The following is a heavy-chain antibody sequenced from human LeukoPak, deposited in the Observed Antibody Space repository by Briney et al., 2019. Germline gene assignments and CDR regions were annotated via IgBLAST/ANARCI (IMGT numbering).Heavy chain of an antibody. V-gene: IGHV1-69*13. Sequence: GASVKVSCKASGGTFSSYAISWVRQAPGQGLEWMGGIIPIFGTANYAQKFQGRVTITADESTSTAYMELSSLRSEDTAVYYCARGRAYCSSTSCYEGDYYYYYMDVWGKGTTVTISS. CDR2: IIPIFGTA. J-gene: IGHJ6*03. CDR3: ARGRAYCSSTSCYEGDYYYYYMDV. CDR1: GGTFSSYA. D-gene: IGHD2-2*01.